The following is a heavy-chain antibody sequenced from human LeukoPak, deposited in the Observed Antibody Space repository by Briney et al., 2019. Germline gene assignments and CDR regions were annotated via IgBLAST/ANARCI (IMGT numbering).Heavy chain of an antibody. D-gene: IGHD2-2*03. CDR1: GFTFSDYY. Sequence: GGSLRLSCAASGFTFSDYYMSWIRQAPGKGLEWVSYISSSGSTIYYADSVKDRFTISRDNAKNSLYLQMNSLRAEDTAVYYCAREYGYCSSTSCPSYYYYYMDVWGKGTTVTVSS. CDR2: ISSSGSTI. J-gene: IGHJ6*03. V-gene: IGHV3-11*01. CDR3: AREYGYCSSTSCPSYYYYYMDV.